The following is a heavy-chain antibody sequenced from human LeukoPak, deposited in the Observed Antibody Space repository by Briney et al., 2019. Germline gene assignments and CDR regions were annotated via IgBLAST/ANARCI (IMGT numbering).Heavy chain of an antibody. D-gene: IGHD3-22*01. Sequence: PGGSLRLSCAASGFTFSDYYTSWIRQAPGKGLEWVSYISSSGSTIYYADSVKGRFTISRDNAKNSLYLQMNSLRAEDTAVYYCARDRGGYYIYYYYGMDVWGQGTTVTVSS. CDR2: ISSSGSTI. CDR3: ARDRGGYYIYYYYGMDV. J-gene: IGHJ6*02. CDR1: GFTFSDYY. V-gene: IGHV3-11*01.